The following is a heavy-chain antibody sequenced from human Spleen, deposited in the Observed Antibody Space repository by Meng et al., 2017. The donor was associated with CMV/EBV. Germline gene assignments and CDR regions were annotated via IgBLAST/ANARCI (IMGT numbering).Heavy chain of an antibody. J-gene: IGHJ6*02. CDR2: INSDGSST. CDR1: GFTFSSYW. D-gene: IGHD3-22*01. Sequence: GGSLRLSCAASGFTFSSYWMHWVRQAPGKGLVWVSRINSDGSSTSYADSVKGRFTISRDNAKNTLYLQINSLRAEDTAVYYCARDTRETSPDYYDSSGYYYYYGMDVWGQGTTVTVSS. V-gene: IGHV3-74*01. CDR3: ARDTRETSPDYYDSSGYYYYYGMDV.